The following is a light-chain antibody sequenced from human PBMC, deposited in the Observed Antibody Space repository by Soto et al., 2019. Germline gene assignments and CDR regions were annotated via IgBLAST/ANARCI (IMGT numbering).Light chain of an antibody. J-gene: IGKJ4*01. CDR3: QQRIKWPRLT. V-gene: IGKV3-11*01. Sequence: DIVLTQFPATLSLSPGDTATLSCRASQSVDRFLSWYQKKPGQAPRLLSYDASHRATDIPARFSGSGFGTDFTLTISSLAPEDFAIYYCQQRIKWPRLTFGEGTKVEIK. CDR2: DAS. CDR1: QSVDRF.